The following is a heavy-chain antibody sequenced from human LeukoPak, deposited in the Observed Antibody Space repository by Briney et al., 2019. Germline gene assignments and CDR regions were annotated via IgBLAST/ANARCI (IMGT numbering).Heavy chain of an antibody. V-gene: IGHV4-59*01. D-gene: IGHD3-22*01. CDR1: GGSISSYY. J-gene: IGHJ4*02. Sequence: PSETLSLTCTVSGGSISSYYWSWIRQPPGKGLEWIGYIYYSGSTNYNPSLKSRVTISVDTSKNQFSLKLSSVTAADTAVYYCARKGSSGYDSFDYWGQGTLVTVSS. CDR2: IYYSGST. CDR3: ARKGSSGYDSFDY.